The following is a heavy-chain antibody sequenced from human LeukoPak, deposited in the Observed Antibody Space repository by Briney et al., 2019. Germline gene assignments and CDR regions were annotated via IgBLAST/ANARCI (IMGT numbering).Heavy chain of an antibody. CDR1: GGSISTYY. V-gene: IGHV4-59*01. CDR2: IYYTGST. CDR3: ARGRYSGGWYDY. Sequence: SETLSLTCTVSGGSISTYYWSWIRQPPGKGLEYIAYIYYTGSTDYNPSLKSRVSIPVDTSKNQFSLELNSVTAADTAVYYCARGRYSGGWYDYWGQGTLVTVSS. J-gene: IGHJ4*02. D-gene: IGHD6-19*01.